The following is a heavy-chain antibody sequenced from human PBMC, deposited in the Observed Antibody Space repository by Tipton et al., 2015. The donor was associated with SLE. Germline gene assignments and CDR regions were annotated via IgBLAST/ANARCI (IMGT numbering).Heavy chain of an antibody. J-gene: IGHJ5*02. CDR3: ARDEIVIIPAARWTYYYGLDV. Sequence: TLSLTCTVYGGSISSYYWSWIRQPPGKGLEWIGYIYYTGGTSYNPSLKSRVTISIDTSKNQFSLKMTSVTAGDTAVYYCARDEIVIIPAARWTYYYGLDVWGQGALVTVSS. V-gene: IGHV4-59*01. CDR2: IYYTGGT. D-gene: IGHD2-2*01. CDR1: GGSISSYY.